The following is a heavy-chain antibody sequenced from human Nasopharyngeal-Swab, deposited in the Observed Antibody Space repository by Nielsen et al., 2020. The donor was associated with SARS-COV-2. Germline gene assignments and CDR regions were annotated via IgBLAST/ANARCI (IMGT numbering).Heavy chain of an antibody. V-gene: IGHV4-30-4*01. D-gene: IGHD3-9*01. J-gene: IGHJ5*02. Sequence: SETLSLTCTVSGGSISSGDYYWSWIRQPPGKGLEWIGYIYYSGSTYYNPSPKSRVTISVDTSKNQFSLKLSSVTAADTAVYYCARAGPLRYFDWLHNWFDPWGQGTLVTVSS. CDR2: IYYSGST. CDR1: GGSISSGDYY. CDR3: ARAGPLRYFDWLHNWFDP.